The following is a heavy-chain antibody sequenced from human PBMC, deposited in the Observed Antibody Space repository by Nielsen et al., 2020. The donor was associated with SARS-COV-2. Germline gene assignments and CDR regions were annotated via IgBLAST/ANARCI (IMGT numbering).Heavy chain of an antibody. CDR1: GFTFSSYS. Sequence: GGSLRLSCAASGFTFSSYSMNWVRQAPGKGLEWVSSISSSSSYIYYADSVKGRFTISRDNAKNSLYLQMNSLRAEDTAVYYCARDEKSGANDFWSGYYISWFDPWGQGTLVTVSS. J-gene: IGHJ5*02. V-gene: IGHV3-21*01. CDR2: ISSSSSYI. CDR3: ARDEKSGANDFWSGYYISWFDP. D-gene: IGHD3-3*01.